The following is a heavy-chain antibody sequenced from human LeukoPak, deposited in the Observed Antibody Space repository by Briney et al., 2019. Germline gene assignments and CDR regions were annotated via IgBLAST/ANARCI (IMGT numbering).Heavy chain of an antibody. CDR3: AKDTPDSSGYYYDFDY. V-gene: IGHV1-69*04. J-gene: IGHJ4*02. CDR2: IIPILGIA. Sequence: SVKVSCKASGGTFSSYAISWVRQAPGQGLEWMGRIIPILGIANYAQKFQGRVTITADKSTSTAYMELSSLRSEDTAVYYCAKDTPDSSGYYYDFDYWGQGTLVTVSS. CDR1: GGTFSSYA. D-gene: IGHD3-22*01.